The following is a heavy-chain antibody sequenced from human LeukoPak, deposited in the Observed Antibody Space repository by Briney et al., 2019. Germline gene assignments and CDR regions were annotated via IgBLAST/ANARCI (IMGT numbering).Heavy chain of an antibody. V-gene: IGHV3-30-3*01. Sequence: PEGSLRLSCAASGFTFSSYAMFWVRQAPGKGLEWVTIISKDGSDTFYADSVKGRFTISRDNSKNTLYLQLNSLTTEDTALYYCARDFWCLPDYWGQGTLVTVSS. CDR1: GFTFSSYA. D-gene: IGHD3-3*01. CDR2: ISKDGSDT. CDR3: ARDFWCLPDY. J-gene: IGHJ4*02.